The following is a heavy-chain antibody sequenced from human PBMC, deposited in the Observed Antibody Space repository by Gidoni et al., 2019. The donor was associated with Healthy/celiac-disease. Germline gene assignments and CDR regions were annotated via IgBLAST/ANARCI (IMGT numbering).Heavy chain of an antibody. V-gene: IGHV3-30-3*01. CDR1: GFNFSSYA. CDR3: ARDRMGGWVYYYYYMDV. D-gene: IGHD6-19*01. CDR2: ISYDGSNK. J-gene: IGHJ6*03. Sequence: QVQLVESGGGVVQPGRSLRLSCAASGFNFSSYAMHWVRQAPGKGLEWVAVISYDGSNKYYADSVKGRFTISRDNSKNTLYLQMNSLRAEDTAVYYCARDRMGGWVYYYYYMDVWGKGTTVTVSS.